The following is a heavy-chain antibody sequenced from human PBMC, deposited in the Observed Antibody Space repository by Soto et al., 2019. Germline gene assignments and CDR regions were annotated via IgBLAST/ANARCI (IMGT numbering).Heavy chain of an antibody. D-gene: IGHD4-17*01. J-gene: IGHJ4*02. Sequence: SESLSLTCSVSGGFVSSCSDSWGWIRQSPGKGLEWIGTMYSSENTYYNPSLLSRVTISVDTSKNEFSLRLSSVTAADTAVYYCARGTTVVTHVDYWGQGTLVTVSS. V-gene: IGHV4-39*07. CDR2: MYSSENT. CDR3: ARGTTVVTHVDY. CDR1: GGFVSSCSDS.